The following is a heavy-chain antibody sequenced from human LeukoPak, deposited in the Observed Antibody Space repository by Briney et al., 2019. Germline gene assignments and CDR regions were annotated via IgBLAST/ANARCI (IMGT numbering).Heavy chain of an antibody. D-gene: IGHD6-6*01. CDR2: IYPGDSDT. CDR1: GYIFTTYW. J-gene: IGHJ4*02. Sequence: GESLKISRKGSGYIFTTYWIGWVRQMPGKGLEWMGIIYPGDSDTRYSPSFQGQVTISADKSISTAYLQWSSLKASDTAMYYCARAYSSSSSVDYWGQGTLLTVSS. V-gene: IGHV5-51*01. CDR3: ARAYSSSSSVDY.